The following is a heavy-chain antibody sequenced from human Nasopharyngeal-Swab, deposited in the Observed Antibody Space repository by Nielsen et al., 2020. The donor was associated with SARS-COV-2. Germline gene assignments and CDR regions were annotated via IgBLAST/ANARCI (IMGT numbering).Heavy chain of an antibody. V-gene: IGHV7-4-1*02. J-gene: IGHJ5*02. Sequence: WVRQAPGQGLEWMGWINTNTGNPTYAQGFTGRFVFSLDTSVSTAYLQISSLKAEDTAVYYCARGRNRGVFNWFDPWGQGTLVTVSS. CDR3: ARGRNRGVFNWFDP. D-gene: IGHD3-10*01. CDR2: INTNTGNP.